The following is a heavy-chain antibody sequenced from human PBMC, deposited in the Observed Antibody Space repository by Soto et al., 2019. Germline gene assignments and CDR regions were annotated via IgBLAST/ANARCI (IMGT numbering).Heavy chain of an antibody. Sequence: SETLSLTCTVFGGSISSGPYSWGLIRQPPGKGLEWIGTFYYSGSTYYNPSLESRVTISVDTSKNQFSLKVSSVTASDTAVYYCARLGGYCSSTSCYGYYGMDVWGQGTTVTVSS. J-gene: IGHJ6*02. D-gene: IGHD2-2*01. CDR1: GGSISSGPYS. V-gene: IGHV4-39*01. CDR2: FYYSGST. CDR3: ARLGGYCSSTSCYGYYGMDV.